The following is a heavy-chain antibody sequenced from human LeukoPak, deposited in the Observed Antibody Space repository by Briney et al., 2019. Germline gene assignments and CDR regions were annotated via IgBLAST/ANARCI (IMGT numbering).Heavy chain of an antibody. D-gene: IGHD1-1*01. Sequence: PGGSLRLSCAASGFTFNNYAMTWVRQAPGKGLEWVSGLSASGGSTYYADSVKGRFTISRDNPKNMLYLQVNSLRAEDTAVYYCAKLPPGYYGMDVWGQGTTVTVCS. CDR3: AKLPPGYYGMDV. V-gene: IGHV3-23*01. CDR2: LSASGGST. J-gene: IGHJ6*02. CDR1: GFTFNNYA.